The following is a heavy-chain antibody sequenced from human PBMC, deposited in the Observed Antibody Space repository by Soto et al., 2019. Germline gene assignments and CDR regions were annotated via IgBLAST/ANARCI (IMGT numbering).Heavy chain of an antibody. Sequence: ASVKVSCKASGFTFTSSAVQWVRQARGQRLEWIGWIVVGSGNTNYAQKFQERVTITRDTSASTAYMELSSLRSEDTAVYYCARDLGYYDSSGYYKMGAFDIWGQGTMVTVSS. CDR1: GFTFTSSA. D-gene: IGHD3-22*01. V-gene: IGHV1-58*01. J-gene: IGHJ3*02. CDR2: IVVGSGNT. CDR3: ARDLGYYDSSGYYKMGAFDI.